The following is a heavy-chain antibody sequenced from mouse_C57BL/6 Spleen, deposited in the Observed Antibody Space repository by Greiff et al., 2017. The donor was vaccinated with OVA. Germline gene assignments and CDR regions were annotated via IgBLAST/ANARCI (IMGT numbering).Heavy chain of an antibody. D-gene: IGHD2-4*01. Sequence: EVKLLESGPGLVKPSQSLSLTCSVTGYSITSGYYWNWIRQFPGNKLEWMGYISYDGSNNYNPSLKNRISITRDTSKNQFFLKLNSVTTEDTATYYCARQSIYDYDRYFDVWGTGTTVTVSS. CDR3: ARQSIYDYDRYFDV. CDR2: ISYDGSN. CDR1: GYSITSGYY. J-gene: IGHJ1*03. V-gene: IGHV3-6*01.